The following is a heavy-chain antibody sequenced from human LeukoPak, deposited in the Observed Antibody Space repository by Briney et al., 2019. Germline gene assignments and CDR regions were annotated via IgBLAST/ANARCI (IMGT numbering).Heavy chain of an antibody. D-gene: IGHD7-27*01. CDR3: ALSLLGIDYFDY. Sequence: ASVKVSCKASGYTFTGYYMHWVRQAPGQGLEWMGRINPNSGGTNYAQKFQGRVTMTRDTSISTAYMELSRLRSDDTAVYYCALSLLGIDYFDYWGQGTLVTGSS. CDR2: INPNSGGT. CDR1: GYTFTGYY. J-gene: IGHJ4*02. V-gene: IGHV1-2*06.